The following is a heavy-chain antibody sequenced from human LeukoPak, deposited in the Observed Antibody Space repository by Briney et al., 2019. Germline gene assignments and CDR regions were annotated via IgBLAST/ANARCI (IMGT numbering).Heavy chain of an antibody. CDR3: ARVYYSSSYDYWYFDL. CDR2: IYYSGST. Sequence: QPSETLSLTCTVSGGSIRNYYWSWIRQPPGKGLEWIGYIYYSGSTNYNPSLKSRVTISVDTSKNQFSLKLSSVTAADTAVYYCARVYYSSSYDYWYFDLWGRGTLATVSS. CDR1: GGSIRNYY. V-gene: IGHV4-59*01. D-gene: IGHD6-13*01. J-gene: IGHJ2*01.